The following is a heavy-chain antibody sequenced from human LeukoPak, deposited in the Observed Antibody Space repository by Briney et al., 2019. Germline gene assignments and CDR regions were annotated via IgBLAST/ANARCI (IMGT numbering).Heavy chain of an antibody. CDR1: GFKLSKYL. CDR2: INSDGGSA. J-gene: IGHJ6*03. V-gene: IGHV3-74*01. D-gene: IGHD3-3*01. CDR3: TTLGFWSGYLDRYCMDV. Sequence: GSLRLSFAASGFKLSKYLVHWVRPAPGKGLVWVSRINSDGGSASYADSVQGRFTISRDNAKNTLYLQMNSLKTEDTAVYYCTTLGFWSGYLDRYCMDVWGKGTTVTVSS.